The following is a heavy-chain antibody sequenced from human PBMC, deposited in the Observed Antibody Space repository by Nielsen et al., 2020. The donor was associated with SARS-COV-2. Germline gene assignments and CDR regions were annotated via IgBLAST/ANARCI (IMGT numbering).Heavy chain of an antibody. V-gene: IGHV3-13*01. D-gene: IGHD5-18*01. CDR3: ARDSYSYGYDY. J-gene: IGHJ4*02. Sequence: GGSLRLSCAASGFTLSSYDMHWVRQATGKGLEWVSAIGTAGDTYYPGSVKGRFTISRENAKNSLYLQMNSLRAEDTAVYYCARDSYSYGYDYWGQRTLVTVSS. CDR1: GFTLSSYD. CDR2: IGTAGDT.